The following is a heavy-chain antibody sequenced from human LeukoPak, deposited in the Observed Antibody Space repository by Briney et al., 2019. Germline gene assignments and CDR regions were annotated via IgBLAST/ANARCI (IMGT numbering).Heavy chain of an antibody. CDR2: IYSGGST. CDR3: AAYGSGSYYNLDY. V-gene: IGHV3-66*01. Sequence: GGSLRLSCAASGFIFNNSGMGWVRQAPGKGLEWVSVIYSGGSTYYADSVKGRFTISRDNSKNTLYLQMNSLRAEDTAVYYCAAYGSGSYYNLDYWGQGTLVTVSS. D-gene: IGHD3-10*01. J-gene: IGHJ4*02. CDR1: GFIFNNSG.